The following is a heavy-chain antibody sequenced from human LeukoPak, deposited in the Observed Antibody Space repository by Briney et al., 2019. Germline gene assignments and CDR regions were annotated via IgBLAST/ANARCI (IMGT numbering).Heavy chain of an antibody. CDR3: ARDSGRHLDFWSGYYKDLGCGMGV. CDR1: GFTFSSYW. CDR2: INSDGSST. D-gene: IGHD3-3*01. V-gene: IGHV3-74*01. J-gene: IGHJ6*02. Sequence: QPGGSLRLSCAASGFTFSSYWMHWVRQAPGKGLVWVSRINSDGSSTSYADSVKGRFTISRDNAKNTLYLQMNSLRAEDTAVYYCARDSGRHLDFWSGYYKDLGCGMGVWGQGTTVTVSS.